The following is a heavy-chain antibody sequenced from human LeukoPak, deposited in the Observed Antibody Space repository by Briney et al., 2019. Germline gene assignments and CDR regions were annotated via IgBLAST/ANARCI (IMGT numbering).Heavy chain of an antibody. CDR3: ARGATVPSPFDY. CDR2: INPNSGGT. Sequence: ASVKVSCKASGYTFTGYYMHWVRQAPGPGLEWMGWINPNSGGTNYAQKFQGRVTMTRDTSISTAYMELSRLRSDDTAIYYCARGATVPSPFDYWGQGTLVTVSS. J-gene: IGHJ4*02. D-gene: IGHD4-17*01. V-gene: IGHV1-2*02. CDR1: GYTFTGYY.